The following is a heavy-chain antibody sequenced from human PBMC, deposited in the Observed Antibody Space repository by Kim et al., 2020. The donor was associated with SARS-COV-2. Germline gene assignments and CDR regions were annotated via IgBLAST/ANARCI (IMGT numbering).Heavy chain of an antibody. CDR3: AKKGNVPHFDY. Sequence: SYRESVKGRFTISRDNSKNTLYLQMDSLRDEDTAIYYCAKKGNVPHFDYWGQGTLVTVSS. V-gene: IGHV3-23*05. J-gene: IGHJ4*02. D-gene: IGHD2-8*01.